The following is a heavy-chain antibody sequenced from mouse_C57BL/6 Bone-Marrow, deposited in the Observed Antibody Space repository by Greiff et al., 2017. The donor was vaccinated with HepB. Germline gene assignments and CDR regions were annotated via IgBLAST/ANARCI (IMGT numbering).Heavy chain of an antibody. CDR3: ARSPYGPRDYYAMDY. Sequence: EVQLQQSGPELVKPGASVKIPCKASGYTFTDYNMDWVKQSHGKSLEWIGDINPNNGGTIYNQKFKGKATLTVDKSSSTAYMELRSLTSEDTAVYYCARSPYGPRDYYAMDYWGQGTSVTVSS. V-gene: IGHV1-18*01. CDR1: GYTFTDYN. J-gene: IGHJ4*01. D-gene: IGHD1-1*02. CDR2: INPNNGGT.